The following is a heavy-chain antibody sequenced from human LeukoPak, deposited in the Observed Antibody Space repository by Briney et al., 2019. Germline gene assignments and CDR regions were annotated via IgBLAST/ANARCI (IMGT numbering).Heavy chain of an antibody. J-gene: IGHJ4*02. CDR3: ARRLLSGAFDY. D-gene: IGHD2-21*02. V-gene: IGHV4-39*01. Sequence: GWVRQAPGKGLEWIGSIYYSGSTYYNPSLKSRVTISVDTSKNQFSLKLSSVTAADTAVYYCARRLLSGAFDYWGQGTLVTVSS. CDR2: IYYSGST.